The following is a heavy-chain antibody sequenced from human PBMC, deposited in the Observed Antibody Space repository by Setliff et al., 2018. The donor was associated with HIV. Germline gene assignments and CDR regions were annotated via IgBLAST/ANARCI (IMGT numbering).Heavy chain of an antibody. V-gene: IGHV4-39*01. CDR3: ARQSSNTWSWFDP. Sequence: LSLTCTVSGGSFSSGNYYWAWIRQPPGEGLEWIGGMSYSGTTYYNPSLKSRVTMSVDTSKNQFSLNLIFVTAADTAVYYCARQSSNTWSWFDPWGQGTLVTVS. CDR1: GGSFSSGNYY. CDR2: MSYSGTT. D-gene: IGHD6-13*01. J-gene: IGHJ5*02.